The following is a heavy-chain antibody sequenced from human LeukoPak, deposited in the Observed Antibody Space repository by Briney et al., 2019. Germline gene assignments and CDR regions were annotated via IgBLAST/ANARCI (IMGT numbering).Heavy chain of an antibody. CDR2: IYYSGST. D-gene: IGHD3-3*01. CDR3: ARSPRDFWSGYYYYYMDV. Sequence: SETLSLTCIVSGGSISSGGYYWSWIRQHPGKGLEWIGYIYYSGSTYYNPSLKSRVTISVDTSKNQFSLKLSSVTAADTAVYYCARSPRDFWSGYYYYYMDVWGKGTTVTVSS. CDR1: GGSISSGGYY. V-gene: IGHV4-31*03. J-gene: IGHJ6*03.